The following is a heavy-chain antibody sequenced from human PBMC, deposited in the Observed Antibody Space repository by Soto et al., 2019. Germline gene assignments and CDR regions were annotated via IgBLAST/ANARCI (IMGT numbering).Heavy chain of an antibody. Sequence: PVGSLRLSCAASGFTFSSYGMHWVRQAPGKGLEWVAVISYDGSNKYYADSVKGRFTISRDNSKNTLYLQMNSLRAEDTAVYYCAKGVGGMVAATNYYYYGMDVWGQGTTVTVSS. CDR3: AKGVGGMVAATNYYYYGMDV. J-gene: IGHJ6*02. V-gene: IGHV3-30*18. CDR1: GFTFSSYG. D-gene: IGHD2-15*01. CDR2: ISYDGSNK.